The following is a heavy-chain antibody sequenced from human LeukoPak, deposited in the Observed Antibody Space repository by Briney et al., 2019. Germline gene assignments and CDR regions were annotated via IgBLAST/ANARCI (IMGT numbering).Heavy chain of an antibody. CDR3: ARHRETESIDY. Sequence: SETLSLTCTVSGGSISSSSYYWGWIRQPPGKGLEWIGSIYYSGSTYYNPSLKSRVTISVDTSKNQFSLKPSSVTAADTAVYYCARHRETESIDYWGQGTLVTVSS. V-gene: IGHV4-39*01. CDR1: GGSISSSSYY. D-gene: IGHD5-24*01. CDR2: IYYSGST. J-gene: IGHJ4*02.